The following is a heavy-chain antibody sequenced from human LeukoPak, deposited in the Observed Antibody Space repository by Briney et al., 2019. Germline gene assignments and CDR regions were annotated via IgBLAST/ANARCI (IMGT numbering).Heavy chain of an antibody. CDR2: IDTSGST. D-gene: IGHD4-17*01. Sequence: SETLSLTCTVSGGSIRSDSYYWTWIRQPAGKGLEWIGRIDTSGSTNYNPSLKSRLTISLDTSKNQFSLKLNSVTAADTAVYYCARSNGDYTILGYWGQGTLVTVSS. J-gene: IGHJ4*02. CDR1: GGSIRSDSYY. V-gene: IGHV4-61*02. CDR3: ARSNGDYTILGY.